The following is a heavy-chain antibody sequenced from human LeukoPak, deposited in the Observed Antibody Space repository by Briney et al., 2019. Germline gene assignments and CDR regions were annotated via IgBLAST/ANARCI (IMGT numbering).Heavy chain of an antibody. J-gene: IGHJ4*02. D-gene: IGHD2-2*01. CDR3: ARGGPGYCSSTSCTEAY. Sequence: PGGSLRLSCVGFGFSFDDYGMSWVRQAPGRGLEWVSGINWNGDDTGYADSVRGRFTISRDNAKSTLSLQMNNLRAEDTALYYCARGGPGYCSSTSCTEAYWGLGTLVTVSS. V-gene: IGHV3-20*04. CDR2: INWNGDDT. CDR1: GFSFDDYG.